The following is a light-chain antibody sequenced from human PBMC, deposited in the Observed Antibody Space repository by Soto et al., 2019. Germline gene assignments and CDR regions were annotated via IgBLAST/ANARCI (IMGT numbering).Light chain of an antibody. J-gene: IGLJ2*01. Sequence: QLVLTQPPAASASLGASVTLTCTLSSGYSNYKVDWYQQRPGKGPRFVMRVGTGGIVGSKGDGIPDRFSVLGSGLNRYLTIXNIQEEXESDYHCGADHGSGSNFVEVVFGGGTKLTVL. CDR3: GADHGSGSNFVEVV. CDR2: VGTGGIVG. V-gene: IGLV9-49*01. CDR1: SGYSNYK.